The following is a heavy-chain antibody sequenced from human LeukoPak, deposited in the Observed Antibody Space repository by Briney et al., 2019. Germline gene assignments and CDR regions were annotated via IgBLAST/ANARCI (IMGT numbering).Heavy chain of an antibody. Sequence: TGGALRLSCTHSGFIFSSYAMTWVRQAPGQGLEWVSGIISGGSTYYADSVKGRFTISRDNSKNTLYVQMNSLRAEDTAVYYCAKSVSSGSYYNNDYWGQGTLVTVSS. V-gene: IGHV3-23*01. CDR1: GFIFSSYA. CDR3: AKSVSSGSYYNNDY. D-gene: IGHD3-10*01. J-gene: IGHJ4*02. CDR2: IISGGST.